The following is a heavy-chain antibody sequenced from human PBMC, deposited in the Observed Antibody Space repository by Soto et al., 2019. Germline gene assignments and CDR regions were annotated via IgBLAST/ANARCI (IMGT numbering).Heavy chain of an antibody. Sequence: QVQLQESGPGLVKPSQTLSLTCTVSGGSISSGGYYWSWIRQHPGKGLEGIGYIYYSGGTYYNPSLKCRFTISVDTSKNRFSLKLSSVTAADTAVYYCARGGAVDFWSGRYNWFDPWGQGTLVTVSS. J-gene: IGHJ5*02. V-gene: IGHV4-31*03. D-gene: IGHD3-3*01. CDR3: ARGGAVDFWSGRYNWFDP. CDR1: GGSISSGGYY. CDR2: IYYSGGT.